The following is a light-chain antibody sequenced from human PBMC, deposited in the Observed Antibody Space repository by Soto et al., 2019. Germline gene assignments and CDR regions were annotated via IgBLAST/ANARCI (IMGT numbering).Light chain of an antibody. CDR2: DVS. CDR3: SSYTTSNTRQIV. CDR1: SSDVGGYNY. V-gene: IGLV2-14*03. Sequence: HSVLTQPASVSGFPGQSITISCTGTSSDVGGYNYVSWYQHHPGKAPKLMIYDVSNRPSGVSNRSSGSKSGNTASLTISGLQPEDEADYYCSSYTTSNTRQIVLGTGTKVTVL. J-gene: IGLJ1*01.